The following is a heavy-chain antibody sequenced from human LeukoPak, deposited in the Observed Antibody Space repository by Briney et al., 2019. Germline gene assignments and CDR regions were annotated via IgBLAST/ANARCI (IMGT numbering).Heavy chain of an antibody. Sequence: SETLSLTCTVSGGSISSGGYYWSWIRQHPGKGLEWIGYIYYSGNTYYNPSLKSRVTISVDTSKNQFSLKLSSVTAADTAVYYCARAPPTYYYDSSGYSPFDYWGQGTLVTVSS. CDR3: ARAPPTYYYDSSGYSPFDY. J-gene: IGHJ4*02. CDR1: GGSISSGGYY. V-gene: IGHV4-31*03. CDR2: IYYSGNT. D-gene: IGHD3-22*01.